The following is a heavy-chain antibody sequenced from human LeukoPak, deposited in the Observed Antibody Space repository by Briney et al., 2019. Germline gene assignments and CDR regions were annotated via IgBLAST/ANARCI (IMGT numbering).Heavy chain of an antibody. D-gene: IGHD3-10*01. CDR1: GFTLSSYE. CDR3: TRRGPGD. V-gene: IGHV4-34*01. J-gene: IGHJ4*02. Sequence: PGGSLRLSCTVSGFTLSSYEMSWIRQAPGKGLEWIGEINHSGSTNYNPSLKSRVTISVDTSKNQFSLNLSSMTAADTAVYYCTRRGPGDWGQGTLVTVSS. CDR2: INHSGST.